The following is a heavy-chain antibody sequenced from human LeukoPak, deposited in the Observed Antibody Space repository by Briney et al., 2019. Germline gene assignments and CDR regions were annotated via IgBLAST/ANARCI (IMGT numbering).Heavy chain of an antibody. Sequence: GGSLRLSCAVSGFIVSSNYMSWVRQAPGKGLEWVSSISSSSSYIYYADSVKGRFTISRDNAKNSLYLQMNSLRAEDTAVYYCASPLVVVPAASRYYYMDVWGKGTTVTVSS. CDR1: GFIVSSNY. J-gene: IGHJ6*03. V-gene: IGHV3-21*01. D-gene: IGHD2-2*01. CDR3: ASPLVVVPAASRYYYMDV. CDR2: ISSSSSYI.